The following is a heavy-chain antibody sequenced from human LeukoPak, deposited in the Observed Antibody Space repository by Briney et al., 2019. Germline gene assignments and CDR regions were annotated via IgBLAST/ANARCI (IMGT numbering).Heavy chain of an antibody. CDR2: IYHSGRS. CDR1: GYSISSGYY. CDR3: TRANYWYYYMDV. J-gene: IGHJ6*03. D-gene: IGHD2-15*01. V-gene: IGHV4-38-2*02. Sequence: PSETLSLTCTVSGYSISSGYYWGWIRQSPGKGLEWIGSIYHSGRSYYNPSLKSRVTISVDTSKNQFSLKLSSVTAADTAVYYCTRANYWYYYMDVWGKGTTVTVSS.